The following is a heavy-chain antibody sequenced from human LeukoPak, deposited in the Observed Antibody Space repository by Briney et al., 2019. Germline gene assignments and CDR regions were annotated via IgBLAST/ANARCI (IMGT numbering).Heavy chain of an antibody. V-gene: IGHV3-21*01. D-gene: IGHD2-2*01. J-gene: IGHJ3*02. Sequence: KSGGSLRLSCAASGFTFSSYSMNWVRQAPGKGLEWVSSISSSSSYIYYADSVKGRFTISRDNAKNSLYLQMNSLRAEDTAVYYCARDREYCSSTSCYPDAFDIWGQGTMVTVSS. CDR2: ISSSSSYI. CDR3: ARDREYCSSTSCYPDAFDI. CDR1: GFTFSSYS.